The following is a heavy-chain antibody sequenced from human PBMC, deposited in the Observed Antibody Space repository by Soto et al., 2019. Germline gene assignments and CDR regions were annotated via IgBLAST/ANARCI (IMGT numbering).Heavy chain of an antibody. V-gene: IGHV3-30*14. CDR1: GFTFDTYG. CDR2: ISYEGSNK. J-gene: IGHJ1*01. D-gene: IGHD1-1*01. CDR3: ASVKPGDTISYNNCLSGCERRH. Sequence: WGCMRLSCSASGFTFDTYGIHWGRQAPGKGLEWVALISYEGSNKYYSDSVKGRFTISRDKSKHTLFFNMNSLRVEYTAVYYCASVKPGDTISYNNCLSGCERRHWG.